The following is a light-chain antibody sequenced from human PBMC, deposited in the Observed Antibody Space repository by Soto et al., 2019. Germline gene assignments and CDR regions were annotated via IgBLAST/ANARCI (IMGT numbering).Light chain of an antibody. CDR3: QQHSHWPPRT. J-gene: IGKJ1*01. CDR2: GAS. Sequence: EIVMTQSPATLSVSPGERATLSCRASQSVSRKLAWYQQTRGQAPRLLIYGASTRATGVPARFSGSGSGTDFTLTISNLEPEDFAVYYCQQHSHWPPRTFGQGTKVDIK. CDR1: QSVSRK. V-gene: IGKV3-11*01.